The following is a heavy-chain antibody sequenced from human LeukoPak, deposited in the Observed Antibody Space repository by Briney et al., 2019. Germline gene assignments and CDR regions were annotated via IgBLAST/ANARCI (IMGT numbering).Heavy chain of an antibody. CDR1: GYTFTNYA. V-gene: IGHV7-4-1*02. CDR3: ARGRKPGYSSGQDYYYYMDV. CDR2: INTNTGNP. Sequence: GASVKVSCKASGYTFTNYAVNWVRQAPGQGLEWMGWINTNTGNPTYAQGFTGRLVFSLDTSVSTAYLQISSLKAEDTAVYYCARGRKPGYSSGQDYYYYMDVWGKGTTVTVSS. J-gene: IGHJ6*03. D-gene: IGHD6-19*01.